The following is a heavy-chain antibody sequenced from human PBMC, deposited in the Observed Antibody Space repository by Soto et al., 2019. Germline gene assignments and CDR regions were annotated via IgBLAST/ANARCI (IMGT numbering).Heavy chain of an antibody. Sequence: EVPLVESGGGLVQPGGSLRLSCAASGFTFSDHYMDWVRQAPGKELEWVGRTRNKANSYTTEYAASVKGRFTISRDDSKNSLYLQMNSLKTEDTAVYYCARDLISGWYGDAFDIWGQGTMVTVSS. D-gene: IGHD6-19*01. CDR2: TRNKANSYTT. CDR3: ARDLISGWYGDAFDI. V-gene: IGHV3-72*01. J-gene: IGHJ3*02. CDR1: GFTFSDHY.